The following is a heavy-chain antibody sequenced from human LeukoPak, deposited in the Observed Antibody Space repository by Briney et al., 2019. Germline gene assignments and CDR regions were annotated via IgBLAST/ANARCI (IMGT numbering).Heavy chain of an antibody. Sequence: SGGSLRLSCAASRFTFSSYTIHWVRQAPGKGLEWVAVISYDGNNKYYADSVKGRFTISRDSSKNTLYLQMNSLRPEDTAVYYCARDGPYYDVLTGYPPFDYWGQGTLVTVSS. CDR2: ISYDGNNK. CDR3: ARDGPYYDVLTGYPPFDY. CDR1: RFTFSSYT. J-gene: IGHJ4*02. V-gene: IGHV3-30-3*01. D-gene: IGHD3-9*01.